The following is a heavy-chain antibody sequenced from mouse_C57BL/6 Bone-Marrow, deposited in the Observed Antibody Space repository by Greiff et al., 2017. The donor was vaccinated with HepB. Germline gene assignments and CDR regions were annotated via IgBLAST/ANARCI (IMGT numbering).Heavy chain of an antibody. CDR1: SYTFTSYW. CDR2: IYPGSGST. D-gene: IGHD2-2*01. CDR3: ARARGYGYDEDYFDY. J-gene: IGHJ2*01. V-gene: IGHV1-55*01. Sequence: QVQLQQPGAELVKPGASVKMSCKASSYTFTSYWITWVKQRPGQGLEWIGDIYPGSGSTNYNEKFKSKATLTVDTSSSTAYMQLSSLTSEDSAVYYCARARGYGYDEDYFDYWGQGTTLTVSS.